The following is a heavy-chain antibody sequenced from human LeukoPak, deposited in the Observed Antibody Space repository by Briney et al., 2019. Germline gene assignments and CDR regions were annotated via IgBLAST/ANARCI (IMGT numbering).Heavy chain of an antibody. J-gene: IGHJ4*02. CDR2: ISSDGSTT. Sequence: GGSLRLSCAASGFSFSNFWMHWVRQAPGKGLVCVSHISSDGSTTTYADSVKGRFTISRDNSKNTLYLQMNSLRAEDTAVYYCARAAMENWGQGTLVTVSS. CDR3: ARAAMEN. CDR1: GFSFSNFW. V-gene: IGHV3-74*01. D-gene: IGHD5-18*01.